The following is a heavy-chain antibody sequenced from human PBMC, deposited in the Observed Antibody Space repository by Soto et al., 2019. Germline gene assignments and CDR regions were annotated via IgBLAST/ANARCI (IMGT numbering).Heavy chain of an antibody. CDR3: AHTDVDKNDAFDM. Sequence: ITTGVGVNWIRQPPGKALEWLAIIYWDDDKRYSPSLRSRLSSSKDPSKDVVVLTMTNMDPVDTGTYYCAHTDVDKNDAFDMWGQGTVVTVSS. V-gene: IGHV2-5*02. J-gene: IGHJ3*02. D-gene: IGHD3-16*01. CDR1: ITTGVG. CDR2: IYWDDDK.